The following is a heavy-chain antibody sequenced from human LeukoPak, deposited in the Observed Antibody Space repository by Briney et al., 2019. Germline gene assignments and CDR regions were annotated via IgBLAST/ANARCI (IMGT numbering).Heavy chain of an antibody. J-gene: IGHJ4*02. CDR3: ARHSLLKGWLVEFNYFDY. V-gene: IGHV4-59*08. CDR2: IYYSGST. CDR1: GGSISSYY. Sequence: SETLSLTCTVSGGSISSYYWSWIRQPPGKGLEWIGYIYYSGSTNYNPSLKSRVTISVDTSKDQFTLKLSSVTAADTAVYYCARHSLLKGWLVEFNYFDYWGQGTLVTVSS. D-gene: IGHD6-19*01.